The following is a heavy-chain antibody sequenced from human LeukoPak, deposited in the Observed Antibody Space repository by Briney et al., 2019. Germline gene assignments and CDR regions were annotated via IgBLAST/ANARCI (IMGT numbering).Heavy chain of an antibody. J-gene: IGHJ4*02. D-gene: IGHD3-9*01. CDR2: ISGSGGST. V-gene: IGHV3-23*01. Sequence: PGGSLRLSCAASGFTFSTYNMNWVRQAPGKGLEWVSAISGSGGSTYYADSVKGRFTISRDNSKNTLYLQMNSLRAEDTAVYYCAKHRYYDILTGYYYFDYWGQGTLVTVSS. CDR1: GFTFSTYN. CDR3: AKHRYYDILTGYYYFDY.